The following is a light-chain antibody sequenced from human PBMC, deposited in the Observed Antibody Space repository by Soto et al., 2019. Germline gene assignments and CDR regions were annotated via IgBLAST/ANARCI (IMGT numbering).Light chain of an antibody. J-gene: IGLJ2*01. CDR3: GSYTSSSTVI. CDR1: SSDVGGYNY. V-gene: IGLV2-14*03. Sequence: QSALTRPASVSGSPGQSITISCTGTSSDVGGYNYVSWYQQHPGKAPKLMIYDVSNRPSGVSNRFSGSKSGNTASLTISGLQAEDEADYYCGSYTSSSTVIFGGGTKLTVL. CDR2: DVS.